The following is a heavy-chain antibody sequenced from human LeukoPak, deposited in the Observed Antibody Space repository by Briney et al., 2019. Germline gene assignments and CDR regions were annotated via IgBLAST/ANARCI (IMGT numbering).Heavy chain of an antibody. Sequence: GGSLRLSCAASGFTFSLYAMNWVRQAPGKGLEWVSVIGGSGGSTYYADSVKGRFTISRDNSKNTLYLQMNSLRAEDTAVYYCAKDRTLFEYWGQGTLVTVPS. CDR3: AKDRTLFEY. CDR2: IGGSGGST. CDR1: GFTFSLYA. J-gene: IGHJ4*02. V-gene: IGHV3-23*01.